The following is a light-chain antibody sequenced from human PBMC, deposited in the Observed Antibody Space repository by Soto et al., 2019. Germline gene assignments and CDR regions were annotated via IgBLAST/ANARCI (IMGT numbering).Light chain of an antibody. CDR3: CSYAGSSTFYYV. CDR1: SIDVGSYNL. Sequence: QSALTQPASVSGSPGQSITTACTGTSIDVGSYNLFSCYQQHPGKAPKLMIYEGSKGPSGVSNRFSGSKSGNTASLTISGLQAEDEDDYYCCSYAGSSTFYYVFGTGTKLTVL. CDR2: EGS. V-gene: IGLV2-23*03. J-gene: IGLJ1*01.